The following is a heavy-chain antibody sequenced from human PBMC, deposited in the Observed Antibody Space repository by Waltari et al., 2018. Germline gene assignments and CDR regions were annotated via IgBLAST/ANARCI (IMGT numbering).Heavy chain of an antibody. V-gene: IGHV1-2*02. D-gene: IGHD2-2*01. Sequence: QVQLVQSGAEVKKPGASVKVSCKASGYTFTGYYMHWVRQAPGQGLEWMGWINPNRGGTNYAQKFQGRVTMTRDTSISTAYMELSRLRSDDTAVYYCARVGYCSSTSCYDWFDPWGQGTLVTVSS. CDR3: ARVGYCSSTSCYDWFDP. J-gene: IGHJ5*02. CDR2: INPNRGGT. CDR1: GYTFTGYY.